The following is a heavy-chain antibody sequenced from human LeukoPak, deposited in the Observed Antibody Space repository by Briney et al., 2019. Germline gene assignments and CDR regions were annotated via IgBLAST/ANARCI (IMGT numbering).Heavy chain of an antibody. Sequence: SEALSLTCAVYGGSFSGYYWSWIRQPPGKGLERIGEINHSGSTNYNPSLKSRVTISVDTSKNQFSLKLSSVTAADTAVYYCALYSSLFDYWGQGTLVTVSS. J-gene: IGHJ4*02. CDR1: GGSFSGYY. V-gene: IGHV4-34*01. D-gene: IGHD6-6*01. CDR2: INHSGST. CDR3: ALYSSLFDY.